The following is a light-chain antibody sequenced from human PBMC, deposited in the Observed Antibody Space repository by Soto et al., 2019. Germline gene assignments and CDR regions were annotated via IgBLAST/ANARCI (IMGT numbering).Light chain of an antibody. CDR3: QQYNNWPL. CDR2: GAS. CDR1: QSVSSN. J-gene: IGKJ1*01. V-gene: IGKV3-15*01. Sequence: EIVMTQSPATLSVSPGERATLSCRASQSVSSNLAWYQQKPGQAPGLLIYGASTRATGIPARFSGSGSGTEFTLTISSLQSEDFAVYYCQQYNNWPLFGQGTKV.